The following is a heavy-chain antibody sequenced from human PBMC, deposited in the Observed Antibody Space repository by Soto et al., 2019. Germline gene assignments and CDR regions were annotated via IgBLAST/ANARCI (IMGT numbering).Heavy chain of an antibody. CDR1: GFTFSGSA. D-gene: IGHD3-9*01. V-gene: IGHV3-73*01. CDR2: IRSKANSYAT. Sequence: GGSLRLSCAASGFTFSGSAMHWVRQASGKGLEWVGRIRSKANSYATAYAASVKGRFTISRDDSKNTAYLQMNSLKTEDTAVYYCTRQVEYYDILTGPYDYWGQGTLVTVSS. CDR3: TRQVEYYDILTGPYDY. J-gene: IGHJ4*02.